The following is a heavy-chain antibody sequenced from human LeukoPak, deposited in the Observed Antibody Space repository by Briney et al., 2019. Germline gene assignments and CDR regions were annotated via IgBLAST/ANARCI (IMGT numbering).Heavy chain of an antibody. V-gene: IGHV3-30*18. Sequence: GGSLRLSCAASGFTLSSYGMHWVRQAPGKGLEWVAVISYDGSNKYYADSVKGRFTISRDNSKNTLYLQMNSLRAEDTAVYYCAKETLSTVAARSRWRGMGYYYYGMDVWGQGTTVTVSS. CDR3: AKETLSTVAARSRWRGMGYYYYGMDV. D-gene: IGHD6-6*01. CDR1: GFTLSSYG. CDR2: ISYDGSNK. J-gene: IGHJ6*02.